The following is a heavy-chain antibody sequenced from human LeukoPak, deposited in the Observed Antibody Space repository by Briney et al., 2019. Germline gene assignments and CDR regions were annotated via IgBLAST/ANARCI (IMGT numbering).Heavy chain of an antibody. CDR1: GFTFSDYT. Sequence: PGGSLRLSCAASGFTFSDYTLNWVRQPPGKGLEWLSSITGDSSCIYYGDSVKGRFTVSRDNARNSLYLHINSLRVEDTGVYYCARVQGSPYWGQGTLVTVSS. V-gene: IGHV3-21*03. CDR3: ARVQGSPY. CDR2: ITGDSSCI. J-gene: IGHJ4*02.